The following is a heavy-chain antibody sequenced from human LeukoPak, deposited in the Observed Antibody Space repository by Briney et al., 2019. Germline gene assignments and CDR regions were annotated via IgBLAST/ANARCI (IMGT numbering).Heavy chain of an antibody. CDR2: ISSSSSYI. V-gene: IGHV3-21*01. CDR3: ARGIWVAATPWSY. Sequence: PGGSLRLSCAASGFTFSSYSMNWVRQAPGKGLEWVSSISSSSSYIYYADSVKGRFTISRDNAKNSLYLQMNSLRAEDTAVYYCARGIWVAATPWSYWGQGTLVTVSS. D-gene: IGHD2-15*01. J-gene: IGHJ4*02. CDR1: GFTFSSYS.